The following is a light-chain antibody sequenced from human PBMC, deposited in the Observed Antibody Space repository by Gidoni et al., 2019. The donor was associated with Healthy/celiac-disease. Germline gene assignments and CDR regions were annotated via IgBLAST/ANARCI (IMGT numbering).Light chain of an antibody. CDR2: GNS. Sequence: QPVLTPPPSVSGAPGQRVHISCTGSSSNIGAGYDVHWYQQLPGTAPKLLIYGNSNRPSGVPDRFSGSKSGTSASLAITGLQAEDEADYYCQSYDSSLSGHVVFGGGTKLTVL. V-gene: IGLV1-40*01. J-gene: IGLJ2*01. CDR3: QSYDSSLSGHVV. CDR1: SSNIGAGYD.